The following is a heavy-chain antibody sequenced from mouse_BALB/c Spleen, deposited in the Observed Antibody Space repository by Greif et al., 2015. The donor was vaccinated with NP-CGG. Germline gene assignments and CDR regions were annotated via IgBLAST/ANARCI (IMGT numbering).Heavy chain of an antibody. Sequence: VQLKQSGPELVKPGASVKMSCKASGYTFTSYVMHWVKQKPGQGLEWIGYINPYNDGTKYNEKFKGKATLTSDKSSSTAYMELSSLTSEDSAVYYCARGENRSNYETYFDYWGQGTTLTVSS. V-gene: IGHV1-14*01. CDR3: ARGENRSNYETYFDY. CDR2: INPYNDGT. CDR1: GYTFTSYV. J-gene: IGHJ2*01. D-gene: IGHD2-5*01.